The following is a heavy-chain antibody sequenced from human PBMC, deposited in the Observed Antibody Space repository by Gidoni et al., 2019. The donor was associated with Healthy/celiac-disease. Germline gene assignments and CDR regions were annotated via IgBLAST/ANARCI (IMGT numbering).Heavy chain of an antibody. D-gene: IGHD6-6*01. V-gene: IGHV1-69*01. J-gene: IGHJ4*02. CDR1: GVTFSSYA. CDR2: IIPIFGTA. CDR3: AGSGPRSIAARGGDFDY. Sequence: QVQLVQSGAEVKKPGSSVKVSCKASGVTFSSYAISWVRQAPGQGLEWMGGIIPIFGTANYEQKFQGRVTITADESTSTAYMELSSLRSEDTAVYYCAGSGPRSIAARGGDFDYWGQGTLVTVSS.